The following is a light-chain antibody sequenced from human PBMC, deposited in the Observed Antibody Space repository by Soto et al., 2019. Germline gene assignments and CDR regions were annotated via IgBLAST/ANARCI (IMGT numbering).Light chain of an antibody. CDR2: DAS. CDR1: QSVSSY. CDR3: QQYGDSPVT. J-gene: IGKJ1*01. V-gene: IGKV3-20*01. Sequence: EIFVTQSPATLSLSRWEIATLSCRASQSVSSYLAWYQQKPGQAPRLLISDASDRATGIPDRFSGSGSGTDFTLTISRLVPEDFAVYYCQQYGDSPVTFGQGTKVDIK.